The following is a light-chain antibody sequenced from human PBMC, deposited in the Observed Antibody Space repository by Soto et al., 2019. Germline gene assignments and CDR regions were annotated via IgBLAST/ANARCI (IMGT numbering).Light chain of an antibody. V-gene: IGLV1-40*01. CDR2: GNS. CDR1: SSNIGAGYD. CDR3: SSYAGSNVL. J-gene: IGLJ2*01. Sequence: QSVLTQPPSVSGAPGQRVTISCTGSSSNIGAGYDVHWYQQLPGTAPKLLIYGNSNRPSGVPVRFSGSTSGSSASLVITGLQAEDEADYYCSSYAGSNVLFGGGTKLTVL.